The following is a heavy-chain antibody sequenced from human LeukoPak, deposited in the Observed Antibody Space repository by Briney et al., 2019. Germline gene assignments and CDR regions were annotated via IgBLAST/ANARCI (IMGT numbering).Heavy chain of an antibody. CDR3: ARHAVGVYSYVKSKRQFTADWFDP. V-gene: IGHV5-51*01. CDR2: IYPGDSDT. D-gene: IGHD5-18*01. J-gene: IGHJ5*02. Sequence: GESLKISCKGSGYSFTSYWIGWVRQMPGKGLEWMGIIYPGDSDTRYSPSFQGQVTISADKSISTAYLQWSSLKASDTAMYHCARHAVGVYSYVKSKRQFTADWFDPWGQGTLVTVSS. CDR1: GYSFTSYW.